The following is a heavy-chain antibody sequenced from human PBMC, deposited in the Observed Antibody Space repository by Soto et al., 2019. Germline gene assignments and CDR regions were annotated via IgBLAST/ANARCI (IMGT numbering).Heavy chain of an antibody. CDR1: GGSVSSGSYY. Sequence: SETLSLTCTVSGGSVSSGSYYWSWIRQPPGKGLEWIGYIYYSGSTNYNPSLKSRVTISVDTSKNQFSLKLSSVTAADTAVYYCARGSSGGLGWYWFDPWGQGTLVTVSS. CDR2: IYYSGST. CDR3: ARGSSGGLGWYWFDP. J-gene: IGHJ5*02. V-gene: IGHV4-61*01. D-gene: IGHD6-19*01.